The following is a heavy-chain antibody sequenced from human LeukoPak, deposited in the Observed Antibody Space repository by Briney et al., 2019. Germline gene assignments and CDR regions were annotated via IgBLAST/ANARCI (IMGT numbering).Heavy chain of an antibody. Sequence: SETLSLTCTVSGDSVNSYYWSWIRQPAGKGLVWTGRISPSGSTNYNPSLQSRVILSVDTSGNQLSLKLSSVTAADTAVYYCARGPYYGSGSTRPAFDIWGEGTMVTVS. J-gene: IGHJ3*02. V-gene: IGHV4-4*07. CDR1: GDSVNSYY. CDR2: ISPSGST. CDR3: ARGPYYGSGSTRPAFDI. D-gene: IGHD3-10*01.